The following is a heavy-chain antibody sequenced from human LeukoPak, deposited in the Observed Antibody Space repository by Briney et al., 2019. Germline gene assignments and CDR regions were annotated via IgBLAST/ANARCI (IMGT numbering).Heavy chain of an antibody. CDR2: IYYSGST. CDR3: ARESSGTAYNWFDP. V-gene: IGHV4-30-4*08. Sequence: SETLSLTCTVSGGSISSGDYYWSWIRQSPGKGLEWIGYIYYSGSTYYNPSLKSRVTISVDTSKNQFSLKLGSVTAADTAVYYCARESSGTAYNWFDPWGQGILVTVSS. CDR1: GGSISSGDYY. J-gene: IGHJ5*02. D-gene: IGHD3-10*01.